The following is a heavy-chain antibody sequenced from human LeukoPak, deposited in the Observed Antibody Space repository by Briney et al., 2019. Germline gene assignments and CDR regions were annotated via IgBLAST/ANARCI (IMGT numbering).Heavy chain of an antibody. V-gene: IGHV4-34*01. J-gene: IGHJ4*02. D-gene: IGHD3-16*02. CDR1: GGSFSGYY. CDR2: INHSGST. Sequence: PSETLSLTCAVYGGSFSGYYWSGIRQPPGKGLEWIGEINHSGSTNYNPSLKSRVTISVDTSKNQFSLKLSSVTAADTAVYYCARRRIMITFGGVIVVSSFDYWGQGTLVTVSS. CDR3: ARRRIMITFGGVIVVSSFDY.